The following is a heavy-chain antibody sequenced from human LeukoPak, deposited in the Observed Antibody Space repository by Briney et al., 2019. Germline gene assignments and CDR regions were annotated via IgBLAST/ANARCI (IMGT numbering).Heavy chain of an antibody. CDR3: AKDLVS. CDR2: ISWNSGSI. Sequence: GGSLRLSCAASGFTFDDYAMHWVRQAPGKGLEWVSGISWNSGSIGYADSVKGRFTISRDNAKNSLYLQMNSPRAEDTALYYCAKDLVSWGQGTLVTVSS. CDR1: GFTFDDYA. J-gene: IGHJ5*02. V-gene: IGHV3-9*01. D-gene: IGHD3-9*01.